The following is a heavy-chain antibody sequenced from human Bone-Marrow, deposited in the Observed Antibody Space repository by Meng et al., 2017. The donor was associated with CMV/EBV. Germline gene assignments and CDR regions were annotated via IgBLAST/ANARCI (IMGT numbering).Heavy chain of an antibody. V-gene: IGHV1-69*13. Sequence: SVKVSCKASGGTFNYNGVSWLRQAPGQGLEWMGGIIPMFGPANHAQKFQGRATISADESTGTVYIDLSSLTYEDTAIYYCARPHRSGSYHPPYFFDSWGQGTLVTVPS. CDR2: IIPMFGPA. CDR3: ARPHRSGSYHPPYFFDS. CDR1: GGTFNYNG. D-gene: IGHD3-10*01. J-gene: IGHJ4*02.